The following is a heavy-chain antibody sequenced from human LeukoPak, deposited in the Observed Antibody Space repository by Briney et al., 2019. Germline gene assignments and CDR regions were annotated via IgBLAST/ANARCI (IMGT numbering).Heavy chain of an antibody. V-gene: IGHV4-59*08. D-gene: IGHD6-13*01. CDR2: IYYSGST. CDR3: ARLSLGAAAGY. J-gene: IGHJ4*02. Sequence: SETLSLTCTVSGGSISSYYWSWIRQPPGKGLEWIGYIYYSGSTNYNPSLKSRVTISVDTSKNQFSLKLSSVTAADTAVYYSARLSLGAAAGYWGQGTLVTVSS. CDR1: GGSISSYY.